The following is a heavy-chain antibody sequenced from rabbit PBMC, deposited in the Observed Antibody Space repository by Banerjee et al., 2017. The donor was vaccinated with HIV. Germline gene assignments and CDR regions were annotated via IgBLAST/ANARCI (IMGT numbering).Heavy chain of an antibody. CDR2: IDAGSSGST. J-gene: IGHJ4*01. Sequence: QSLEESGGDLVKPGASLTLTCTASGFSFSSAYWICWVRQAPGKGLEWIACIDAGSSGSTYYATWAKGRFTISKTSSTTVTLQMTSLTAADTATYFCARAYAGDPNYGCVYYFNLWGPGTLVTVS. CDR3: ARAYAGDPNYGCVYYFNL. V-gene: IGHV1S40*01. D-gene: IGHD4-2*01. CDR1: GFSFSSAYW.